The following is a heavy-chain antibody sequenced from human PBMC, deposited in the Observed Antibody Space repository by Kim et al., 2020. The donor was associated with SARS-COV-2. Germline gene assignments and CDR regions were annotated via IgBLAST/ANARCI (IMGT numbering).Heavy chain of an antibody. D-gene: IGHD3-22*01. V-gene: IGHV3-30*01. J-gene: IGHJ4*02. CDR3: ARADSSGYYTYFDY. Sequence: ADSVKGRFTISRDNSKNTLYLQMNSLRAEDTAVYYCARADSSGYYTYFDYWGQGTLVTVSS.